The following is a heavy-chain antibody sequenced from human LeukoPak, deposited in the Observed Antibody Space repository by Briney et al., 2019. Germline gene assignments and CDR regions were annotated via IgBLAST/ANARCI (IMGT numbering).Heavy chain of an antibody. CDR1: GASINNYY. Sequence: SETLSLTCTVSGASINNYYWSWIRQPAGKGLEWIGRIHGGGSTNYDPSLKSRVTVSIDTSKNHFSLKLSFMTAADTAVYYCARDLASPPYNWFDPWGQGTLVSVSS. D-gene: IGHD3-3*02. CDR2: IHGGGST. V-gene: IGHV4-4*07. J-gene: IGHJ5*02. CDR3: ARDLASPPYNWFDP.